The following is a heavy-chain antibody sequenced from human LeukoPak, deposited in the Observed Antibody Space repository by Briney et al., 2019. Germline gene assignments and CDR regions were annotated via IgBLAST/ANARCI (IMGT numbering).Heavy chain of an antibody. CDR2: ISGSGGST. J-gene: IGHJ4*02. D-gene: IGHD3-3*01. CDR1: GFTFSSYA. V-gene: IGHV3-23*01. CDR3: ATSPTIFGVVTPFDY. Sequence: GGSLRLSCAASGFTFSSYAMSWVRQAPGKGLEWVSAISGSGGSTYYADSVKGRFTISRDNSKNTLYLQMNNLRAEDTAVYYCATSPTIFGVVTPFDYWGQGTLVTVSS.